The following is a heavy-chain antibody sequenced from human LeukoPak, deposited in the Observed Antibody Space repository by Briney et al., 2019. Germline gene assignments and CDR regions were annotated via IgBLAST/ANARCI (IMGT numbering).Heavy chain of an antibody. CDR1: GGTFSSYA. CDR2: IITNLGTA. D-gene: IGHD2-2*01. V-gene: IGHV1-69*01. CDR3: ARTGKMTVPAAKVDAFDI. Sequence: SVKVSWKASGGTFSSYAIRWVREAPGQGLEWKGGIITNLGTANYAQKFQGRVTITADESTSTAYMELSSLRSEDTAVYYCARTGKMTVPAAKVDAFDIWGQGTMVTVSS. J-gene: IGHJ3*02.